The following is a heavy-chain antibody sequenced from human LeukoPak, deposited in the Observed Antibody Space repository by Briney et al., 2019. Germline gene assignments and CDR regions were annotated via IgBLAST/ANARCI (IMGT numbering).Heavy chain of an antibody. CDR3: ARELMREKGYYGSRSYENFDL. CDR2: IYYSRST. J-gene: IGHJ2*01. Sequence: SETLSLTCTVSGGSISSYYWSWIRQPPGKGLEWIGYIYYSRSTNYNPSLKSRVTISVDTSKNQFSLKLSSVTAADTAVYYCARELMREKGYYGSRSYENFDLWGRGTLVTVSS. D-gene: IGHD3-10*01. CDR1: GGSISSYY. V-gene: IGHV4-59*01.